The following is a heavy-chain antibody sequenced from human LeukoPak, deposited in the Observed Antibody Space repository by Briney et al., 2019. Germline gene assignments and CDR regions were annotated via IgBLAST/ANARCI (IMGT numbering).Heavy chain of an antibody. CDR2: ISGSSGTT. D-gene: IGHD3-3*01. CDR1: GFTFSSYA. V-gene: IGHV3-23*01. CDR3: ASRARIGDFWSGSFDY. Sequence: GGSLRLSCAASGFTFSSYAMSWVRQAPGKGLEWVSAISGSSGTTYYADSVKGRFTISRDNSKNTLYLQMNSLRAEDTAVYYCASRARIGDFWSGSFDYWGQGTLVTVSS. J-gene: IGHJ4*02.